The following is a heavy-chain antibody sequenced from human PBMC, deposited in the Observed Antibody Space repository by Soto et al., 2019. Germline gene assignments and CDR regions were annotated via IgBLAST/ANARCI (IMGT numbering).Heavy chain of an antibody. Sequence: EVHLLESGGGLVQPGGSLRLSCAASGFIFSSSAMTWVRQAPGKGLEWVSGLSAGGTATYYADSVKGRFTISRDNSKNTLYLQVNSLRVEDTALYYCVRAVGGSSYAYLPADWGHGTLVTVSS. CDR1: GFIFSSSA. CDR3: VRAVGGSSYAYLPAD. V-gene: IGHV3-23*01. D-gene: IGHD5-18*01. CDR2: LSAGGTAT. J-gene: IGHJ4*01.